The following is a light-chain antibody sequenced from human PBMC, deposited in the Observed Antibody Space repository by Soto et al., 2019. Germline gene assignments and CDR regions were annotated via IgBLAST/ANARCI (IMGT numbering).Light chain of an antibody. J-gene: IGKJ5*01. CDR3: QQRYTWPPIT. CDR1: QSVRIY. V-gene: IGKV3-11*01. Sequence: EIVLTQSPATLSLSPGERATLSCRASQSVRIYLAWYQQKPGQAPRLLIYDASNRATGIPARFSGSGSGTDFTLTINNIEPEDFAIYYCQQRYTWPPITFGQGTRLEIK. CDR2: DAS.